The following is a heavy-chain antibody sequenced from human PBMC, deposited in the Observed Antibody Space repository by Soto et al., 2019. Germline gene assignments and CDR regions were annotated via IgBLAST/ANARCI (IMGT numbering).Heavy chain of an antibody. CDR2: IWNNGNNK. Sequence: GGSLRLSCAASGFTFSNYGMHCGRQAPGKGLEWVVVIWNNGNNKYYADSVKSRFTNSRDNSNNTLYVQMTSLRAEDTAVYYCARGLHSLFDYWGQGTLVTVSS. CDR1: GFTFSNYG. V-gene: IGHV3-33*01. J-gene: IGHJ4*02. D-gene: IGHD2-21*01. CDR3: ARGLHSLFDY.